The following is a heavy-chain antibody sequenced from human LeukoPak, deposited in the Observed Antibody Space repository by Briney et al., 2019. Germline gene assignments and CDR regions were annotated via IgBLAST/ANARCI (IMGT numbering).Heavy chain of an antibody. D-gene: IGHD6-19*01. V-gene: IGHV3-21*01. J-gene: IGHJ4*02. CDR1: GFTFSSYI. CDR2: IRSSSSYI. Sequence: GGSLRLSCAASGFTFSSYIMNWVRQAPGKGLEWVSSIRSSSSYIYYADSVKGRFTISRDNAKNSLYLQMNSLRAEDTAVYYCARVRSSGWEFDYWGQGTLVTVSS. CDR3: ARVRSSGWEFDY.